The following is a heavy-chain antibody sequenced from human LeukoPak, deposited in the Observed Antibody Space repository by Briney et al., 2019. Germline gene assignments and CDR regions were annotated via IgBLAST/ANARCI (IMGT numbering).Heavy chain of an antibody. V-gene: IGHV3-48*01. CDR3: VRVKGSYFDY. CDR2: ISSSGSAI. D-gene: IGHD2-15*01. CDR1: GFPLSGYS. J-gene: IGHJ4*02. Sequence: PGGSLRLSCAASGFPLSGYSINWVRQAPGKGLEWVSYISSSGSAIYYVDSVKGRFTVSRDNAKNSLLLQMNSTGAEDTAVYYCVRVKGSYFDYWGQGALVTVSS.